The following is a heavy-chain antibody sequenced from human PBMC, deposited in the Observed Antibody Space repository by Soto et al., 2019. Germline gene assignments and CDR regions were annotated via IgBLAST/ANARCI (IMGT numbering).Heavy chain of an antibody. D-gene: IGHD3-10*01. CDR2: ISYDGSNK. CDR3: AKDSRFAIYDYYGMDV. CDR1: GFTFSSYG. Sequence: QVQLVESGGGVVQPGRSLRLSCAASGFTFSSYGMHWVRQAPGKGLEWVAVISYDGSNKYYADSVKGRFTISRDNSKNTLYLQMNSLRAEDTAVYYCAKDSRFAIYDYYGMDVWGQGTTVTVSS. J-gene: IGHJ6*02. V-gene: IGHV3-30*18.